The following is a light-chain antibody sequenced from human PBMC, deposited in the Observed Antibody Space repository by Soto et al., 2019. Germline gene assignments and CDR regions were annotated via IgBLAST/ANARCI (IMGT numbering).Light chain of an antibody. J-gene: IGKJ2*01. Sequence: DIQMTQSPSSLSAFVGDRVTITCRASQNIIFYLNWYQQKPGQAPRLLIYAASNLQSGVPSRFSGSGSGTEFTLTISSLQPEDFATYFCQQSYTTPVYTFGQGTKLEIK. CDR3: QQSYTTPVYT. V-gene: IGKV1-39*01. CDR2: AAS. CDR1: QNIIFY.